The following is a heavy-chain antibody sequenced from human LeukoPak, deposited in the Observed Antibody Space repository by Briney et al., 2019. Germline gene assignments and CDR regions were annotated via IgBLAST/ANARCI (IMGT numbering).Heavy chain of an antibody. CDR2: IIPIFGTA. CDR3: ASNLYDSSGYYGVDYYYYYYMDV. CDR1: GGTFSRYA. D-gene: IGHD3-22*01. J-gene: IGHJ6*03. V-gene: IGHV1-69*05. Sequence: SVKVSCKASGGTFSRYAISWVRQAPGEGLEWMGGIIPIFGTANYAKKFQGRVTITTEESTSTAYMELSSLRSEDTAVYYCASNLYDSSGYYGVDYYYYYYMDVWGKGTTVTVSS.